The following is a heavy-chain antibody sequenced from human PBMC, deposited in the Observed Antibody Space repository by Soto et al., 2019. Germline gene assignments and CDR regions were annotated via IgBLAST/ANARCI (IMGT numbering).Heavy chain of an antibody. D-gene: IGHD1-1*01. CDR2: IWYDGSKE. CDR3: GSGGHKLKNPRFDY. Sequence: QVQLVESGGGVVQPGRSLRLSCAAAGITFSTSGMHWVRQAPGKGLEWVALIWYDGSKEYYADSVKGRFTISRDNSKNTLLVHMDSLRAEDTAVYYCGSGGHKLKNPRFDYWGQGTLVTVSS. V-gene: IGHV3-33*01. J-gene: IGHJ4*02. CDR1: GITFSTSG.